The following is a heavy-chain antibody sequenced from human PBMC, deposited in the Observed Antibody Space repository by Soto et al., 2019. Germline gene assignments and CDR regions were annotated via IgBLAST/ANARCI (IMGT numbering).Heavy chain of an antibody. CDR2: MNMDGSRT. CDR1: GFTFSIYW. J-gene: IGHJ4*02. V-gene: IGHV3-74*01. CDR3: VRGDGDRYDGHGYLGRH. Sequence: EVQLVESGGGLVQPGGSLRLSCAASGFTFSIYWMHWVRQAPGKGLVWVSRMNMDGSRTSYADFAKGRFTISRDDAKSTVYLQMSNLRAEDTAVYYCVRGDGDRYDGHGYLGRHWGQGPLVTVSS. D-gene: IGHD2-21*01.